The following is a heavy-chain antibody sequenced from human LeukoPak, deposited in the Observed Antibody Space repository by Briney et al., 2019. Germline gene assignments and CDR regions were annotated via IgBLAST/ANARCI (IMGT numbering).Heavy chain of an antibody. V-gene: IGHV1-46*01. J-gene: IGHJ3*02. D-gene: IGHD3-22*01. CDR2: INPSGGST. Sequence: ASVTVSCKASGYTFTSYYMHWVRQAPGQGLEWMGIINPSGGSTSYAQKFQGRVTMTRDMSTSTVYMELSSLRSEDTAVYYCARGAMIVVVITAAFDIWGQGTMVTVSS. CDR3: ARGAMIVVVITAAFDI. CDR1: GYTFTSYY.